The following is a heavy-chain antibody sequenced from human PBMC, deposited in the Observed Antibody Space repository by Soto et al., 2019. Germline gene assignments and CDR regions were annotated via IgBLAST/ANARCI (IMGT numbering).Heavy chain of an antibody. CDR1: GYTFTDYY. D-gene: IGHD2-15*01. J-gene: IGHJ3*02. V-gene: IGHV1-2*02. CDR3: ARDDGQSRDIFGM. Sequence: QVQLVQSGAEVKKPGASVKVSCKASGYTFTDYYLHWVRQAPGQGLEWMGWINPDSGGTNYAQKFQDRVTMTRDTSISTAYMELSRLRPDDAAVYFCARDDGQSRDIFGMWGQGTVVTVSS. CDR2: INPDSGGT.